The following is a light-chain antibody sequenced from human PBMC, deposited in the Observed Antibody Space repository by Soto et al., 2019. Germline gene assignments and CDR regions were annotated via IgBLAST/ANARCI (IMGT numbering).Light chain of an antibody. CDR2: DVS. J-gene: IGKJ5*01. Sequence: EIVLTQSPGTLSLSPGERATLSCRASRSVSNNLGWYQQKPGQAPRLLIYDVSNRATGSPDRFSGSGSGTDFTLTTSRLEPEDFAVYYCQQYDSSPITFGQGTRLDIK. CDR3: QQYDSSPIT. V-gene: IGKV3-20*01. CDR1: RSVSNN.